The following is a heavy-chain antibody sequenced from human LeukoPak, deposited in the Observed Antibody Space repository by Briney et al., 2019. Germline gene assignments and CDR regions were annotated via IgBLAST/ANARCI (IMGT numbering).Heavy chain of an antibody. J-gene: IGHJ5*02. V-gene: IGHV1-2*02. D-gene: IGHD4-17*01. CDR1: GYTFTGYY. CDR3: ARVSTVTSRIGWFDP. CDR2: INPNSGGT. Sequence: ASVKVSCKASGYTFTGYYMHWVRQAPGQGLEWMGWINPNSGGTNYAQKFQGRVTMTRDTSISTAYMELSRLRSDDTAVYYCARVSTVTSRIGWFDPWGQGTLVTVSS.